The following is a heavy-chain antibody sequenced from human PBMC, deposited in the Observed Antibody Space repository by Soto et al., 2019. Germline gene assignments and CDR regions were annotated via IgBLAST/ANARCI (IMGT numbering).Heavy chain of an antibody. CDR2: IVPLLRIT. Sequence: QVQLVQSGAEVKKPGASLRVPCETPGATSTIYTITWVRQAPGQGLQWMGRIVPLLRITNYAQEFQGRLTITADASTTSAHIELTSLTSEDTAVYYCATDKFGAGRVGVHSWGQGTLVIVSS. D-gene: IGHD3-10*01. J-gene: IGHJ5*02. CDR3: ATDKFGAGRVGVHS. V-gene: IGHV1-69*08. CDR1: GATSTIYT.